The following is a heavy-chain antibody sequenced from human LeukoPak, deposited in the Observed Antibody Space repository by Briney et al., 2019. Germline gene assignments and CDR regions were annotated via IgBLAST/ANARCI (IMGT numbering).Heavy chain of an antibody. CDR1: GGTFSSYA. D-gene: IGHD2-2*01. CDR2: IIPIFGTA. CDR3: FIVVVPAATDFDAFDI. J-gene: IGHJ3*02. Sequence: SVKVSCKASGGTFSSYAISWVRQAPGQGLEWMGGIIPIFGTANYAQKFQGRVTITADESTSTAYMELSSLRSEDTAVYYCFIVVVPAATDFDAFDIWGQGTMVTVSS. V-gene: IGHV1-69*13.